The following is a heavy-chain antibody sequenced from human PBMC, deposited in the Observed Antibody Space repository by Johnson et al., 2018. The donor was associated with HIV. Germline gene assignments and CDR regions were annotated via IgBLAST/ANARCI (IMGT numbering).Heavy chain of an antibody. D-gene: IGHD1-26*01. CDR1: GFTVSSNY. Sequence: VQLVESGGGLVQPGGSLRLSCAASGFTVSSNYMSWVRQAPGKGLEWVSVIYSDGSTYYADSVQGRFTVSRDNSQNLLYLQLSSLRAEDTAVYYCASEAKHHVGANRVSSFDIWGQGTMVTVSA. J-gene: IGHJ3*02. V-gene: IGHV3-66*01. CDR2: IYSDGST. CDR3: ASEAKHHVGANRVSSFDI.